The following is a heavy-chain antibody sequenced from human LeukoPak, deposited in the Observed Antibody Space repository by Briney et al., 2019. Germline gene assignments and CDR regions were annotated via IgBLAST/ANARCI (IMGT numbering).Heavy chain of an antibody. V-gene: IGHV3-7*01. D-gene: IGHD7-27*01. CDR2: IKQDGSEK. CDR3: ARDNDWGSDY. J-gene: IGHJ4*02. Sequence: GGSLRHSCTASGFTFSSNWMSWVRQAPGKGMEWVANIKQDGSEKYYVDSVKGRFTISRDNAKNSLYLQMNSLRAEDTAVYYCARDNDWGSDYWGQGTLVTVSS. CDR1: GFTFSSNW.